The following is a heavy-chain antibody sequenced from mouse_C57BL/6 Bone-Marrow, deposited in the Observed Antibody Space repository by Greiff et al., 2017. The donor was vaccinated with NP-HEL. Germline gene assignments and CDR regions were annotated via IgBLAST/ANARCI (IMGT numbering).Heavy chain of an antibody. Sequence: QVQLKESGAELVRPGTSVKVSCKASGYAFTNYLIEWVKQRPGQGLEWIGVINPGSGGTNYNEKFKGKATLTADKSSSTAYMQLSSLTSEDSAVYFCARRGLRRGFAYWGQGTLVTVSA. CDR2: INPGSGGT. CDR1: GYAFTNYL. CDR3: ARRGLRRGFAY. D-gene: IGHD2-2*01. V-gene: IGHV1-54*01. J-gene: IGHJ3*01.